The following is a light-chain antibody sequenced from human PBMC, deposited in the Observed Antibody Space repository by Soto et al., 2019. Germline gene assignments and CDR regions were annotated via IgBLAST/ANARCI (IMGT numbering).Light chain of an antibody. CDR1: QSVSSF. CDR3: QQRSNWPMT. J-gene: IGKJ4*01. CDR2: DAS. Sequence: EIVLTQSPVTLSLSPGERATLSCRASQSVSSFLAWYQQRRGQAPRLLIYDASNRATGIPARFSGSGSGTDVTLIISSLEPEDFAIYYCQQRSNWPMTFGGGTKVEIK. V-gene: IGKV3-11*01.